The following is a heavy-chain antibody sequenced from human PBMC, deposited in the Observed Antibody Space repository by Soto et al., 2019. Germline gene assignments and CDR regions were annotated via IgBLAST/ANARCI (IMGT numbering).Heavy chain of an antibody. Sequence: QLQLQESGSGLVKPSQTLSLTCAVSGGSISSGGYSWSWIRQPPGKGLEWIGYIYHSGSHYYNPSLQRRVTIAVARSKHQVSLKLRSVTAADTAVYSWAAGGGLPRYYWGQGTLVTVSS. CDR3: AAGGGLPRYY. CDR1: GGSISSGGYS. CDR2: IYHSGSH. J-gene: IGHJ4*02. V-gene: IGHV4-30-2*01. D-gene: IGHD5-12*01.